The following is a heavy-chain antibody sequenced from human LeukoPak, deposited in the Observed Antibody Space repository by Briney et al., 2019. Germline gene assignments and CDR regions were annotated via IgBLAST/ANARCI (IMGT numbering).Heavy chain of an antibody. V-gene: IGHV3-48*01. J-gene: IGHJ4*02. CDR1: GFTFIGYI. CDR3: ARDLWLDY. CDR2: IGTSGNII. D-gene: IGHD3-10*01. Sequence: GGSLSLSCAASGFTFIGYIMNWVRQAPGKGLEWVAFIGTSGNIIYYADSVKGRFTVSRDNAKNSLYLQMNSLRAEDTAVYYCARDLWLDYWGQGTLVTVSS.